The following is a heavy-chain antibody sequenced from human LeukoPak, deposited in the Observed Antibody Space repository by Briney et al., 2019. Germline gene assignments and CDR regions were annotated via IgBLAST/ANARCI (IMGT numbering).Heavy chain of an antibody. CDR1: GFTFSSYW. V-gene: IGHV3-7*01. D-gene: IGHD4-17*01. CDR3: ARGGLSTYGDYFGVDY. Sequence: GGSLRLSCAASGFTFSSYWMSWVRQAPGKGREGVANIKQDGSEKYYVDSVKGRFTISRDNAKNSLYLQMKSLRAEDTAVYYCARGGLSTYGDYFGVDYWGQGTLVTVSS. CDR2: IKQDGSEK. J-gene: IGHJ4*02.